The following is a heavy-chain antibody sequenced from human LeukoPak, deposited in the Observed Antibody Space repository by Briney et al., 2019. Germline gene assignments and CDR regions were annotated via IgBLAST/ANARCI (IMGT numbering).Heavy chain of an antibody. D-gene: IGHD3-22*01. CDR1: GASMRSYY. V-gene: IGHV4-59*01. CDR3: ARDTRSYDSSGYYYYDY. Sequence: SETLSLTCTVSGASMRSYYWNWIRQSPGQGLEWIGSIYYSGSPNYNPSLKSRVTISEDTSKNQFSLKLRSVTAADTAVYCCARDTRSYDSSGYYYYDYWGQGTLVTVSS. CDR2: IYYSGSP. J-gene: IGHJ4*02.